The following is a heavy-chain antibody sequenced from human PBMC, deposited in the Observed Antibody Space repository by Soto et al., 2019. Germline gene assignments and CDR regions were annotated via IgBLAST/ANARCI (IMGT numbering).Heavy chain of an antibody. CDR3: AKAPFYYYGMDV. Sequence: WGSLRLSCAASGFTFISYAMIWCRQAPGKGLEWVSAISGSADSTYYADSVKGRFTIPRDNSKNTLNLQMNSLRAEDTAVYYCAKAPFYYYGMDVWGQGTTVTVSS. J-gene: IGHJ6*02. CDR2: ISGSADST. V-gene: IGHV3-23*01. CDR1: GFTFISYA.